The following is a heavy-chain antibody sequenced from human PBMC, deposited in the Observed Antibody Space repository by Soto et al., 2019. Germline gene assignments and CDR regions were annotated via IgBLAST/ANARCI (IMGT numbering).Heavy chain of an antibody. CDR2: IYYSGST. CDR1: GGSISSYY. J-gene: IGHJ4*02. Sequence: PSETLSLTCXVXGGSISSYYWSWIRQPPGKGLEWIGYIYYSGSTNYNPSLKSRVTISVDTSKNQFSLKLSSVTAADTAVYYCARDFRYCSSTSCYRYFDYWGQGTLVTVSS. V-gene: IGHV4-59*01. D-gene: IGHD2-2*02. CDR3: ARDFRYCSSTSCYRYFDY.